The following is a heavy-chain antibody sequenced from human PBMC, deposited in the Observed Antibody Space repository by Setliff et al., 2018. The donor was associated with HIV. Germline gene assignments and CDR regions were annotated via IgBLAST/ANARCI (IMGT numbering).Heavy chain of an antibody. J-gene: IGHJ4*02. V-gene: IGHV1-2*02. D-gene: IGHD1-1*01. CDR3: ALANIVSTARWNH. CDR2: INPNTGGT. Sequence: ASVKVSCKASGYTFTGYFMHWVRQAPGQGLEWMGWINPNTGGTSYAQKFQGRVTMTRDTSISTAYMELNWLRSDDTAVYYCALANIVSTARWNHWGRGTLVTVSS. CDR1: GYTFTGYF.